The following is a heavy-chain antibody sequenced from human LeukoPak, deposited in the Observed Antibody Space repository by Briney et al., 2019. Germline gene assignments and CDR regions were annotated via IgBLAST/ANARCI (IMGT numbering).Heavy chain of an antibody. D-gene: IGHD4-17*01. CDR3: ARGGLRPTPFLDY. V-gene: IGHV3-30*04. CDR1: GFTFSSFA. CDR2: ISYDGSNK. Sequence: GGSLRLSCAASGFTFSSFAMHWVRQAPGKGLEWVAVISYDGSNKYYADSVKGRFTISRDNSKNTLYLQMNSLRAEDTAVYYCARGGLRPTPFLDYWGQGTLVTVSS. J-gene: IGHJ4*02.